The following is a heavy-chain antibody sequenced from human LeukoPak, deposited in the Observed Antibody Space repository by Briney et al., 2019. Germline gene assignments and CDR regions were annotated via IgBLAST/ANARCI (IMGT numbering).Heavy chain of an antibody. CDR2: MSYDGFNK. V-gene: IGHV3-30*18. CDR3: AKTKGYSYGYYFDY. Sequence: GGSLRLSCAASGFTFSSYAMHWARQSLGKGLEWVAVMSYDGFNKYYADSVKGRFTLSRDNSKNTLYLQMNSLRAEDTAVYYCAKTKGYSYGYYFDYWGQGTLVTVSS. J-gene: IGHJ4*02. CDR1: GFTFSSYA. D-gene: IGHD5-18*01.